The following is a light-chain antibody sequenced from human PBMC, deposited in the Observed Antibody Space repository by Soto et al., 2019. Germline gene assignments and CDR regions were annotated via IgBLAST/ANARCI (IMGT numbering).Light chain of an antibody. Sequence: QSALTQPASVSGSPGQSITISCTGTSSDVGGYNYVSWYQQHPGKAPKLIIYDVSNRPSGVSNRFSGSKSGNTASLTISGLQAEDEADYYCCSYTSSSTGVFGTGTKLTVL. CDR3: CSYTSSSTGV. V-gene: IGLV2-14*03. J-gene: IGLJ1*01. CDR1: SSDVGGYNY. CDR2: DVS.